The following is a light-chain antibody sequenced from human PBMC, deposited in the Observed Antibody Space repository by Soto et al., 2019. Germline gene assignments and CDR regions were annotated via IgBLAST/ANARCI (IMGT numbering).Light chain of an antibody. Sequence: DIQLTQSPSSLSASVGDRVTITCRASQXVRTYLNWYQHKPGTAPKVLIYAATSLQSGVPSRFSGSTSGTHFTLTISSLQPEDFATYYCQQSYSQPLTFGGGTRVEI. CDR1: QXVRTY. CDR2: AAT. V-gene: IGKV1-39*01. CDR3: QQSYSQPLT. J-gene: IGKJ4*01.